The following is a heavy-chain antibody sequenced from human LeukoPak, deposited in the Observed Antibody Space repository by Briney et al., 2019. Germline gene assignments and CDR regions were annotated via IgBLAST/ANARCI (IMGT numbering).Heavy chain of an antibody. CDR2: ITSTTTYT. J-gene: IGHJ3*01. CDR1: GFIFNTFG. D-gene: IGHD1-1*01. CDR3: VRCTFVLHKRCSAFDV. Sequence: PGGSLRLSCSASGFIFNTFGMNWVRQAPGKGLEWVSSITSTTTYTYYADSVKGRFTISRDNAKNSLFLQMNSLIAEDTAVYYCVRCTFVLHKRCSAFDVWGQGTMVTVS. V-gene: IGHV3-21*01.